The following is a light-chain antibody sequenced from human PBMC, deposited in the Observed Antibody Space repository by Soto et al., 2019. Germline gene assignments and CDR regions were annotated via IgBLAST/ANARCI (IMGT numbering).Light chain of an antibody. Sequence: EIVLTQSPATLSLSPVERATLSGRASQSVSSYLAWYQQKPGQAPRLLIYDASNRATGIPARFSGSGSGTDFTLTISSLEPEDFAVYYCQQRSNWPPEGTFGQGTKVDI. CDR1: QSVSSY. V-gene: IGKV3-11*01. CDR3: QQRSNWPPEGT. CDR2: DAS. J-gene: IGKJ1*01.